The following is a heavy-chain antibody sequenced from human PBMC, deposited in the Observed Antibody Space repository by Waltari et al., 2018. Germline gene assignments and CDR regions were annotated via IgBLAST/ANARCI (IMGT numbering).Heavy chain of an antibody. CDR3: ARWNSPGRYFGD. V-gene: IGHV4-59*12. J-gene: IGHJ4*02. CDR2: IRHTGIT. CDR1: GGSINNYF. D-gene: IGHD1-1*01. Sequence: QVQLQESGPGLVKPSETLSLTCSVSGGSINNYFWNWIRQPPGKGLQWIGYIRHTGITKSNPSLKSRGTMAVDTSKSQVSLRLTSVSATDTAVYFCARWNSPGRYFGDWGQGTPVTVSS.